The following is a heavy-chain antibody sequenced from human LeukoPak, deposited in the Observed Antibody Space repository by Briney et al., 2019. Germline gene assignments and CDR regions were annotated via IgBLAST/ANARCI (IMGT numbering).Heavy chain of an antibody. Sequence: SETLSLTCTVPGGSISSSSYYWGWIRQPPGKGLEWIGSIYYSGSTYYNPSLKSRVTISVDTSKNQFSLKLSSVTAADTAVYYCARVPYSYGYPDYWGQGTLVTVSS. D-gene: IGHD5-18*01. CDR3: ARVPYSYGYPDY. J-gene: IGHJ4*02. V-gene: IGHV4-39*07. CDR2: IYYSGST. CDR1: GGSISSSSYY.